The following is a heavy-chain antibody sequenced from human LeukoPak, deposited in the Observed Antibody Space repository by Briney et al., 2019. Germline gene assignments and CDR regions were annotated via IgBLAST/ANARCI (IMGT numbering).Heavy chain of an antibody. D-gene: IGHD2-2*02. CDR1: GITVSSNY. J-gene: IGHJ3*02. CDR2: IYSGGST. CDR3: ARDLAHTQSFDI. V-gene: IGHV3-53*01. Sequence: PGGSLRLSCAASGITVSSNYMNWVRQAPGKGLEWVSVIYSGGSTYYADSVKGRFTISRDNSKNTVCLQMNSLRAEDTAVYYCARDLAHTQSFDIWGRGTMVTVSS.